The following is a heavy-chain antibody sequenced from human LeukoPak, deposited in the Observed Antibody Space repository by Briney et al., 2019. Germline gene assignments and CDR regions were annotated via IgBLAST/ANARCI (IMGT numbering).Heavy chain of an antibody. CDR1: GFTFSSYG. Sequence: GGSLRLSCAASGFTFSSYGMSWVRQAPGKGLEWVSAISGSGGSTYYADSVKGRFTISRDNSKNTLYLQMNSLGAEDTAVYYCARDGGYSGYDCWFDSWGQGTLVTVSS. CDR2: ISGSGGST. V-gene: IGHV3-23*01. J-gene: IGHJ5*01. CDR3: ARDGGYSGYDCWFDS. D-gene: IGHD5-12*01.